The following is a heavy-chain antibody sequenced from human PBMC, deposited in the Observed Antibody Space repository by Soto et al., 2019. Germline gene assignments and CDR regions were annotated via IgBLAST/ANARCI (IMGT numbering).Heavy chain of an antibody. CDR1: GGSISSSSYY. J-gene: IGHJ6*02. CDR3: ASGGSYSASAGLLLDV. V-gene: IGHV4-39*01. CDR2: IYYSGST. Sequence: QLQLQESGPGLVKPSETLSLTCTVSGGSISSSSYYWGWIRQPPGKGLEWIGSIYYSGSTYYNPSLKSRVTISVDTSKNQFSLKLSSVTAADTAVYYCASGGSYSASAGLLLDVWGQGTTVTVSS. D-gene: IGHD1-26*01.